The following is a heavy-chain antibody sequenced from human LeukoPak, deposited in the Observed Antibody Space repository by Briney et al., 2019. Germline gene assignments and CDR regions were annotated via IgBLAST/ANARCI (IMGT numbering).Heavy chain of an antibody. D-gene: IGHD3-10*01. CDR3: TKNAGRGRPSDL. CDR2: IYYTGIS. V-gene: IGHV4-59*03. Sequence: PSETLSLTCTVSGASISASYWSWIRQSPGKGLDWIGYIYYTGISKYNPSLTSRITISLDTTKNEVSLRLTSVTAADTAVYYCTKNAGRGRPSDLWGQGTLVTVSS. CDR1: GASISASY. J-gene: IGHJ5*02.